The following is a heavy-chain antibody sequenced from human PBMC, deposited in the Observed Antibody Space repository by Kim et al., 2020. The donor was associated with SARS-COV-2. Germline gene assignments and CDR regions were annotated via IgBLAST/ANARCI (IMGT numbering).Heavy chain of an antibody. D-gene: IGHD3-10*01. V-gene: IGHV4-39*01. Sequence: IPSLKSEVTISEDTSTDQFSLKVSSVTAADTAGYYCARHGGRGVPRPLDVWGQGTTVTVSS. CDR3: ARHGGRGVPRPLDV. J-gene: IGHJ6*02.